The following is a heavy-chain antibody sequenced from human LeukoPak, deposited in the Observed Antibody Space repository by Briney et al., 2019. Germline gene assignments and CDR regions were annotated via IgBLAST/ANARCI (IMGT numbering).Heavy chain of an antibody. CDR3: VKSGGYGLIDY. V-gene: IGHV4-39*01. CDR2: IYYTGST. Sequence: PSETLSLTCTVSGVSTSTSRYYLGWIRQPPGKGLEWIGNIYYTGSTYYNASLQSRVTISIDMSKNQFSLRLSSVTAADTAMYYCVKSGGYGLIDYWGQGTLVTVSS. D-gene: IGHD6-19*01. J-gene: IGHJ4*02. CDR1: GVSTSTSRYY.